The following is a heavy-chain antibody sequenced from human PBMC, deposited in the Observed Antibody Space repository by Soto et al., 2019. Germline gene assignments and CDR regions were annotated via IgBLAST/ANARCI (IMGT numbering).Heavy chain of an antibody. J-gene: IGHJ4*02. CDR3: AKDDFMVTTFHYYDYASFDY. CDR2: ISGSGGST. Sequence: EVQLLESGGGLVQPGGSLRLSCAASGFTFSSYAMSWVRQAPGKGLEWVSAISGSGGSTYYADSVKGRFTISRDNSKNTLYLQMNSLRAEDTAVYYCAKDDFMVTTFHYYDYASFDYWGQGTLVTVSS. V-gene: IGHV3-23*01. D-gene: IGHD3-22*01. CDR1: GFTFSSYA.